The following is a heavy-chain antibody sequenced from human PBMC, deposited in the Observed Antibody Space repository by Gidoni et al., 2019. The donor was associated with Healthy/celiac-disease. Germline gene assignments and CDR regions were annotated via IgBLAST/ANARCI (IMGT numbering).Heavy chain of an antibody. V-gene: IGHV3-11*01. CDR2: SSSSGSTI. CDR1: GFTFSDYY. CDR3: ARAPRKIVVVPAAPFDY. D-gene: IGHD2-2*01. J-gene: IGHJ4*02. Sequence: QVQLVESGGGLVKPGGSLRLSCAASGFTFSDYYMSWISQAPGKGLEWVSYSSSSGSTIYDADSVKGRFTISRDNAKNSLYLQMNSLRAEDTAVYYCARAPRKIVVVPAAPFDYWGQGTLVTVSS.